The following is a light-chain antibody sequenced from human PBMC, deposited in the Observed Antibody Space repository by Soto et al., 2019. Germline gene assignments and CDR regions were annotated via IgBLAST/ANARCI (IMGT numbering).Light chain of an antibody. V-gene: IGLV2-14*03. CDR1: SRDIGGFNY. CDR2: DVS. J-gene: IGLJ1*01. Sequence: ALTQPASVFGSPGQCITLSCTGTSRDIGGFNYVSWYQHHPGNATKLIIYDVSDRPSGVSNRFSGSKSGNTASLTISGLQAEDEADYYCGSYTISSTRVFGTGTKVTV. CDR3: GSYTISSTRV.